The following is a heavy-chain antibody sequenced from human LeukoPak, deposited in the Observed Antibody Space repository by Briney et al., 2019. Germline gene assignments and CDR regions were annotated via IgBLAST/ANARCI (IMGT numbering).Heavy chain of an antibody. V-gene: IGHV4-39*01. D-gene: IGHD1-14*01. J-gene: IGHJ4*02. Sequence: SETLSLTCTVSDGSISSSSYYWGWIRQPPGKGLEWIGSIYYSGSTYYNPSLKSRVTISVDTSKNQFSLKLSSVTAADTAVYYCARTGRYTGKTSAFDYWGQGTLVTVSS. CDR1: DGSISSSSYY. CDR2: IYYSGST. CDR3: ARTGRYTGKTSAFDY.